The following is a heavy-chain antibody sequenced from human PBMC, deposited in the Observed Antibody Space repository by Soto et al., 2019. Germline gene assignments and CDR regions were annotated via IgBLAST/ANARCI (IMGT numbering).Heavy chain of an antibody. CDR2: ISGSGRTI. CDR1: GIVFSDY. CDR3: ARLPFPWGWFNP. V-gene: IGHV3-11*01. D-gene: IGHD3-16*01. Sequence: GGSLRLSCAASGIVFSDYMSWVRQAPGKGLEWLSYISGSGRTIYSADSVKGRFTISRDNATNSLYLQMNNVRTEDTAVYYCARLPFPWGWFNPWGQGTLVTVSS. J-gene: IGHJ5*02.